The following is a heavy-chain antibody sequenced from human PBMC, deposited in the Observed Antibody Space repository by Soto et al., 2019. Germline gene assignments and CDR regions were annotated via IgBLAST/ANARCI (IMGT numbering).Heavy chain of an antibody. CDR3: XXXXXXXXXXXXXXFDX. Sequence: QITLKESGPPLVKPTQTLTLTCTFSGFSLSTSGVGVGWIRQPPGKALEWLALIYWDDDKRYSPSLKSRLTITKDTSKNQVVLTMTNXXPXXXXXXXXXXXXXXXXXXXXXXFDXWGQGTLVTVSS. CDR2: IYWDDDK. V-gene: IGHV2-5*02. J-gene: IGHJ5*02. CDR1: GFSLSTSGVG.